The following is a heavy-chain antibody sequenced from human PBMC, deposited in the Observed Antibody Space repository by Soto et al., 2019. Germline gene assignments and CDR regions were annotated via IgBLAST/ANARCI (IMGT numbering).Heavy chain of an antibody. CDR1: GFTFSRYS. D-gene: IGHD4-17*01. V-gene: IGHV3-21*01. Sequence: EVQLGESGGGLVTPGWSLRLSCAASGFTFSRYSMNWVCLAPGKGLEWGSSISSSSSYIYYADSVKGRFTISRDNAKNSLYMQMNSRRAEETAVYYCASASTVTTGHPCYYYGMDVWGQGTTVTVSS. CDR3: ASASTVTTGHPCYYYGMDV. CDR2: ISSSSSYI. J-gene: IGHJ6*02.